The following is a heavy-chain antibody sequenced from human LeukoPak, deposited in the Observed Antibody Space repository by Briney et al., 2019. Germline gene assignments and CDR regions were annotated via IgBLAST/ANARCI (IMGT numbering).Heavy chain of an antibody. CDR1: GFTFSTYC. J-gene: IGHJ4*02. CDR2: INSDGSTT. D-gene: IGHD4-17*01. Sequence: GGSLRLSCAASGFTFSTYCMHWVRQAPGKGLVWVSRINSDGSTTSHADSVKGRFTISRDNAKNTLYLQMDSLRAEDTAVYFCARGVHYGSDYWGQGTLVTVSS. CDR3: ARGVHYGSDY. V-gene: IGHV3-74*01.